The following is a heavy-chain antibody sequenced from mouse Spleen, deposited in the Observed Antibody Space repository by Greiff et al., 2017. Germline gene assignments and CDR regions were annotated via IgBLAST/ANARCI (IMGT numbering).Heavy chain of an antibody. J-gene: IGHJ1*01. V-gene: IGHV1-82*01. Sequence: VKLLESGPELVKPGASVKISCKASGYAFSSSWMNWVKQRPGKGLEWIGRIYPGDGDTNYNGKFKGKATLTADKSSSTAYMQLSSLTSEDSAVYFCARSLLREYFDVWGAGTTVTVSS. CDR1: GYAFSSSW. CDR3: ARSLLREYFDV. D-gene: IGHD1-1*01. CDR2: IYPGDGDT.